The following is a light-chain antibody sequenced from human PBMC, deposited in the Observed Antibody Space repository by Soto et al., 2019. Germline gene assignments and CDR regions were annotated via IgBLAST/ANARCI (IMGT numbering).Light chain of an antibody. CDR1: RSVRSY. CDR3: QQRSNWLIT. Sequence: EIVLTQSPATVSFSPGERATLSCRASRSVRSYLAWYQQKPGQAPRLLIYDASNRATGIPARFTGSGSGTDFTLTISSLEPEDFAVYYCQQRSNWLITFGQGTRLEIK. CDR2: DAS. J-gene: IGKJ5*01. V-gene: IGKV3-11*01.